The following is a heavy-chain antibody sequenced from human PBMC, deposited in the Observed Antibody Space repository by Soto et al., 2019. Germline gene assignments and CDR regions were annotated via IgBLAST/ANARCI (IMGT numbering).Heavy chain of an antibody. CDR3: VRDHYPYGIFDF. CDR1: GFNFNFYS. D-gene: IGHD4-17*01. J-gene: IGHJ4*02. Sequence: EVRLVESGGGLVQPGGSLRLSCAASGFNFNFYSFNWVRQTPAKGLEWVSYIGSTGRPIYYAEAVEGRFTIARDNAKTSIFLQINSLREEDTAVYHCVRDHYPYGIFDFWGQGALVTVSS. V-gene: IGHV3-48*02. CDR2: IGSTGRPI.